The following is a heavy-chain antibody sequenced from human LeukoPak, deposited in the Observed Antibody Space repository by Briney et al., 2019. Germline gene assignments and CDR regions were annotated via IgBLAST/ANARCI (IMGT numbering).Heavy chain of an antibody. CDR1: GFTFSNAW. Sequence: GGSLRLSCAASGFTFSNAWMSWVRQAPGKGLEWLGRIKTKTDGGTTDYAAPVKDRFTISSDDSQNTLYLHMNSLKTEDTAVYYCTTPYYYDSTGYIYWGQGTLVTVSS. CDR3: TTPYYYDSTGYIY. D-gene: IGHD3-22*01. J-gene: IGHJ4*02. CDR2: IKTKTDGGTT. V-gene: IGHV3-15*01.